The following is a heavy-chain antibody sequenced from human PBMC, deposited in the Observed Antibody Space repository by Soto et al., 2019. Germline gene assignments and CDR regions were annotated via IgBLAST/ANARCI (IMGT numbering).Heavy chain of an antibody. J-gene: IGHJ4*02. Sequence: GGSLRLSCPAPGFTFSSYAMGWVRQAPGKGLEWVSAISGSCGSTYYADSVKGRFTISRDNSKNTLYLQMNSLRAEDTAVYYCAKALPTVVTPGYLFDYWGQGTLVTVSS. D-gene: IGHD4-17*01. CDR3: AKALPTVVTPGYLFDY. CDR2: ISGSCGST. V-gene: IGHV3-23*01. CDR1: GFTFSSYA.